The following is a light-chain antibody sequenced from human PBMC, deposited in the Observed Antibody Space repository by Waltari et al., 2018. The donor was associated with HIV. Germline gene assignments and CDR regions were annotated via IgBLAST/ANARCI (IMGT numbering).Light chain of an antibody. V-gene: IGLV2-11*01. J-gene: IGLJ3*02. CDR3: CSYAGSYTWV. CDR1: SSDVGGYNY. CDR2: DVY. Sequence: QSTLTQPRSVSGSPGQSVTISCTGTSSDVGGYNYVSWYQHHPGKAPKLIIYDVYKRPSGVPERFSGSKSGNTASLTISGLQAEDEADYYCSYAGSYTWVFGGGTKLTVL.